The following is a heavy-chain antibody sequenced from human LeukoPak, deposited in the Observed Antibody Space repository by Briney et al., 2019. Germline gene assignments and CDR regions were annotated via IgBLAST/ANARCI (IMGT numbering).Heavy chain of an antibody. V-gene: IGHV3-30*03. J-gene: IGHJ4*02. CDR2: ISYDGGNT. D-gene: IGHD4-23*01. CDR3: ARDDYGGNSFLDY. Sequence: PGGSLRLSCAASGFTFSSYGMHWVRQAPGKGLEWVALISYDGGNTYYSDSVKGRFTISRDSSKNTVYLQMNSLRAEDTAVYYCARDDYGGNSFLDYWGQGTLVTVSS. CDR1: GFTFSSYG.